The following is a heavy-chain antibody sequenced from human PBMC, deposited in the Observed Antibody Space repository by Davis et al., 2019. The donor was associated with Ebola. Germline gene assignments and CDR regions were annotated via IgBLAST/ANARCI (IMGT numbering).Heavy chain of an antibody. V-gene: IGHV3-30*03. CDR1: GFTFSSYG. CDR3: ARDPPPDCSSTSCFYYYYYYGMDV. CDR2: ISYDGSNK. D-gene: IGHD2-2*01. Sequence: GESLKISCAASGFTFSSYGMHWVRQAPGKGLEWVAVISYDGSNKYYADSVKGRFTISRDNSKNTLYLQMNSLRAEDTAVYYCARDPPPDCSSTSCFYYYYYYGMDVWGQGTTVTVSS. J-gene: IGHJ6*02.